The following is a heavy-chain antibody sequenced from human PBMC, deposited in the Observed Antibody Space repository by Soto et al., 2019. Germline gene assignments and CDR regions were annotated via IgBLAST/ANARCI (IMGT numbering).Heavy chain of an antibody. CDR1: GFTFSSYA. J-gene: IGHJ4*02. Sequence: GGSLRLSCAASGFTFSSYAMSWVRQPPGKGLEWVSAISGGGGSTYFADSVKGRFTISRDNSENTLYLQMNSLRAEDTAVYYCAKGYDGSGYYGFFAYWGQGTLVTVSS. D-gene: IGHD3-22*01. V-gene: IGHV3-23*01. CDR2: ISGGGGST. CDR3: AKGYDGSGYYGFFAY.